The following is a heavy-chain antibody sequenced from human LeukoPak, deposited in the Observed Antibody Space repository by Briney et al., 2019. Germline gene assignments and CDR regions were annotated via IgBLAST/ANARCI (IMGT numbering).Heavy chain of an antibody. V-gene: IGHV1-2*06. Sequence: ASVKVSCKASGYTFTGYYMHWVRQAPGQGLEWMGRINPNSGGTNYAQKFQGRVTMTRDTSISTAYMELRSLRSDDTAVYYCARDLRADDYGDYVFDYWGPGTLVTVSS. J-gene: IGHJ4*02. CDR1: GYTFTGYY. CDR3: ARDLRADDYGDYVFDY. CDR2: INPNSGGT. D-gene: IGHD4-17*01.